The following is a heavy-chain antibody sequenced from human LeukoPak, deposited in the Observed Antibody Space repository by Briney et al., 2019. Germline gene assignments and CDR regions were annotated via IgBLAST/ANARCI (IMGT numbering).Heavy chain of an antibody. Sequence: SETLSLTXTVSGYSISSGYYWGWIRQPPGKGLEWSGRIYHSGSTYSNPSLKSRVTISVDTSKNQFSLKLSSVTAADTDVYYCARTLAPTEGVYSMDVWGKGTTVTVSS. CDR3: ARTLAPTEGVYSMDV. CDR2: IYHSGST. CDR1: GYSISSGYY. J-gene: IGHJ6*03. V-gene: IGHV4-38-2*02.